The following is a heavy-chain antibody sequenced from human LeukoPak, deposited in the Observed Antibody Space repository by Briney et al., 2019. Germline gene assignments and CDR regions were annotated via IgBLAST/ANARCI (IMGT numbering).Heavy chain of an antibody. CDR2: IYYSGST. Sequence: SQTLSLTCTVSGGSISSGDYYWSWIRQPPGKGLEWIGYIYYSGSTYYNPSLQSRVTISVDTPKNQFSLKLSSVTAADTAVYYCARDLPTTAFDIWGQGTMVTVSS. J-gene: IGHJ3*02. V-gene: IGHV4-30-4*08. D-gene: IGHD1-7*01. CDR1: GGSISSGDYY. CDR3: ARDLPTTAFDI.